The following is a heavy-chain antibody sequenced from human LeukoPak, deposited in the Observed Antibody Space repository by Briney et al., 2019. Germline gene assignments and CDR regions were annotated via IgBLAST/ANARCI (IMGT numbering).Heavy chain of an antibody. V-gene: IGHV4-34*01. CDR2: INHSGSA. Sequence: SETLSPTCAVYGGSFSGYYWSWIRQPPGKGLEWIGEINHSGSANYNPSLKSRVTMSVDTSKNQFSLKMSSVTAADTAVYYCARQSSTGLAYWGQGTLVTVSS. CDR1: GGSFSGYY. J-gene: IGHJ4*02. CDR3: ARQSSTGLAY. D-gene: IGHD1-1*01.